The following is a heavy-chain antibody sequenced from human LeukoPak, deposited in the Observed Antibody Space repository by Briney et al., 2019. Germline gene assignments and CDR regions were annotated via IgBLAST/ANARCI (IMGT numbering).Heavy chain of an antibody. V-gene: IGHV4-59*08. CDR3: ARSVVTLYWYFDL. CDR2: IYYSGST. D-gene: IGHD4-23*01. CDR1: GGSISSYF. J-gene: IGHJ2*01. Sequence: SETLSLTCTVSGGSISSYFWSWIRQPPGKGLEWIGYIYYSGSTNYNPSLKSRVTISVDTSKNQFSLKLSSVTAADTAVYYCARSVVTLYWYFDLWGRGTLVTVSS.